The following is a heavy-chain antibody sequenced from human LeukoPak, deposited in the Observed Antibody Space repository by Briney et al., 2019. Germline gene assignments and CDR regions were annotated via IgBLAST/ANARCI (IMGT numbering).Heavy chain of an antibody. D-gene: IGHD2-2*01. Sequence: ASVKVSCKASKYTFTSYDINWVRQATGQGLEWMGWMNPNSGNTGYAQKFQGRVTMTRNTSISTAYMELSSLRSEDTAVYYCARDLSCSSTSCSPNFQHWGQGTLVTVSS. CDR1: KYTFTSYD. CDR3: ARDLSCSSTSCSPNFQH. V-gene: IGHV1-8*01. CDR2: MNPNSGNT. J-gene: IGHJ1*01.